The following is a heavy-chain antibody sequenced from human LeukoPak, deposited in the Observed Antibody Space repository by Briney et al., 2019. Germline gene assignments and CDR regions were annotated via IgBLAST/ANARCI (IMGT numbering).Heavy chain of an antibody. Sequence: SVKVSCKASGGTFSSYAISWVRQAPGQGLEWMGGIIPIFGTANYAQKFQGRVTITADESTSTAYMELSSLRSEDTAVYYCARDWSGYSYSPFDYWGQGTLVTVSS. CDR2: IIPIFGTA. CDR3: ARDWSGYSYSPFDY. CDR1: GGTFSSYA. V-gene: IGHV1-69*13. D-gene: IGHD5-18*01. J-gene: IGHJ4*02.